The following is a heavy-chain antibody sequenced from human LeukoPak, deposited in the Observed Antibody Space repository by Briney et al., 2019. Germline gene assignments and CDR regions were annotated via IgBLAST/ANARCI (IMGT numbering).Heavy chain of an antibody. CDR1: RFTFSSYG. CDR3: AKDRSRGSGSYFQFDY. D-gene: IGHD3-10*01. Sequence: GGSLRLSCAASRFTFSSYGMHWVRQAPGKGLEWVAFIRYDGSNKYYADSVKGRFTISRDNSKNTLYLQMNSLRAEDTAVYYCAKDRSRGSGSYFQFDYWGQGTLVTVSS. CDR2: IRYDGSNK. J-gene: IGHJ4*02. V-gene: IGHV3-30*02.